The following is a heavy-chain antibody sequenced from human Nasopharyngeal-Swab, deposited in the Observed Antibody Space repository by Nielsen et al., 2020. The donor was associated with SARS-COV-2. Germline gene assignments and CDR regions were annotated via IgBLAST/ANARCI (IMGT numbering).Heavy chain of an antibody. J-gene: IGHJ4*02. CDR1: GGSFSGYY. D-gene: IGHD3-22*01. CDR2: IYYSGST. V-gene: IGHV4-59*01. Sequence: SETLSLTCAAYGGSFSGYYWSWIRQPPGKGLEWIGYIYYSGSTNYNPSLKSRVTISVDTSKNQFSLKLSSVTAADTAVYYCARALAQDYYDSSGYIDYWGQGTLVTVSS. CDR3: ARALAQDYYDSSGYIDY.